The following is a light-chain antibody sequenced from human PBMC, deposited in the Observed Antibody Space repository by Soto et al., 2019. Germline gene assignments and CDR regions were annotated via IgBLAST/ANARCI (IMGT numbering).Light chain of an antibody. CDR2: AAS. V-gene: IGKV1-39*01. CDR3: QQSYSTPLT. Sequence: DIQMTQSPSSLSASIGDRVTITCRASQSISGNLNWYQQKPGKAPKLLIYAASSLQSGVPSRFSGGGSGTDFTLTISSLQPEDFATYSCQQSYSTPLTFGGGTKVDI. CDR1: QSISGN. J-gene: IGKJ4*01.